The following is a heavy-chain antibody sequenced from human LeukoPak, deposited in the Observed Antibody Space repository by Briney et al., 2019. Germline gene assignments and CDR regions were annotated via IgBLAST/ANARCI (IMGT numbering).Heavy chain of an antibody. Sequence: PSETLSLTCAVSGGSISSNSYHWGWIRQPPGKGLEWIGSIYYSGSTYYNPSLKSRVTISVDTSKNQFSLKLSSVTAADTAVYYCARLSSSGPIRYYYYMDVWGKGTTVTISS. J-gene: IGHJ6*03. D-gene: IGHD6-19*01. CDR3: ARLSSSGPIRYYYYMDV. CDR1: GGSISSNSYH. CDR2: IYYSGST. V-gene: IGHV4-39*07.